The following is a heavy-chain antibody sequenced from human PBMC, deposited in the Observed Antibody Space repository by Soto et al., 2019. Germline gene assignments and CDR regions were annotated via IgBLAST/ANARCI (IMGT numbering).Heavy chain of an antibody. V-gene: IGHV3-23*01. Sequence: GGSLRLSCAASGFTFSSYAMSWVRQAPGKGLEWVSAISGSGGSTYYADSVKGRFTISRDNSKNTLYLQMNSLRAEDTAVYYCAKIPTIFGVVIIDYGMDVWGQGTTVTVS. J-gene: IGHJ6*02. D-gene: IGHD3-3*01. CDR1: GFTFSSYA. CDR3: AKIPTIFGVVIIDYGMDV. CDR2: ISGSGGST.